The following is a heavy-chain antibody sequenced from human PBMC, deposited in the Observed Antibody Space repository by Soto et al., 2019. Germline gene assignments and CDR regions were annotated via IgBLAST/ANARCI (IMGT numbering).Heavy chain of an antibody. J-gene: IGHJ6*02. V-gene: IGHV6-1*01. CDR3: ARGLTPRHNDILTGYYITYYYGMDV. CDR1: GDSVSSNSAA. CDR2: TYYRSKWYN. Sequence: PPQTLSLTCAISGDSVSSNSAAWNWIRQSPSRGLEWLGRTYYRSKWYNDYAVSVKSRITINPDTSKNQFSLQLNSVTPEDTAVYYCARGLTPRHNDILTGYYITYYYGMDVWGQGTAVTVSS. D-gene: IGHD3-9*01.